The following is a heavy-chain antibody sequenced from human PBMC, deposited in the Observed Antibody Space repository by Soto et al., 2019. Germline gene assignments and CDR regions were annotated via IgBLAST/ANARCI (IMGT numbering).Heavy chain of an antibody. CDR3: ARVIWSGHLTSDL. J-gene: IGHJ5*02. V-gene: IGHV3-48*02. CDR1: GFTFSSNS. Sequence: EVQVVESGGGLVQPGGSLRLSCAASGFTFSSNSMNWVRQAPAKGLEWISYISSSSSTIYADSVKTRFTISRDNAKNSLSLQMNSLRDEDTAVYYCARVIWSGHLTSDLWGQGALVTVSS. D-gene: IGHD3-3*01. CDR2: ISSSSSTI.